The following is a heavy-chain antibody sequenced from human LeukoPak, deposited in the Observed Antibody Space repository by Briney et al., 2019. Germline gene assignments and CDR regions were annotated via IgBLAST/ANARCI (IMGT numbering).Heavy chain of an antibody. J-gene: IGHJ5*02. CDR1: GFTFGSYG. V-gene: IGHV3-33*01. D-gene: IGHD6-19*01. CDR2: IWHDGSNE. CDR3: ARGRRACSGSTCYSWFDP. Sequence: GGSLRLSCAASGFTFGSYGMHWVRQAPGKGLELVARIWHDGSNEYHADSVRGRFTIYRDNSMNTLYLHMNSLRAEDTAVYFCARGRRACSGSTCYSWFDPWGQGTLVTVSS.